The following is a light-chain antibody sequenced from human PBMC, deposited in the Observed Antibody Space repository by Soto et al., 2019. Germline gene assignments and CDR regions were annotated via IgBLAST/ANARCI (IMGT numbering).Light chain of an antibody. CDR1: SSNIGSNT. J-gene: IGLJ1*01. Sequence: QSVLTQPPSASGTPGQKVTISCSGSSSNIGSNTVTWYQHLPGTAPKLLIYSNNQRSSGVPGRFSGSKSGTSASLAITGVQSEDGADYYCAAWDDSLHVYFFGTGTKVTVL. CDR3: AAWDDSLHVYF. CDR2: SNN. V-gene: IGLV1-44*01.